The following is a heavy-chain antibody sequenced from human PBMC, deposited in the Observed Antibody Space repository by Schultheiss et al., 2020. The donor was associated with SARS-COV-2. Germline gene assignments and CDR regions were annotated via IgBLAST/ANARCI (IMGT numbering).Heavy chain of an antibody. CDR2: ISSSGSTI. Sequence: GGSLRLSCAASGFTFSSYEMNWVRQAPGKGLEWVSYISSSGSTIYYADSVKGRFTISRDNAKNSLYLQMNSLRAEDTAVYYCASRGKLGFGELFGGRDYYYYGMDVWGQGTTVTVSS. V-gene: IGHV3-48*03. CDR3: ASRGKLGFGELFGGRDYYYYGMDV. J-gene: IGHJ6*02. CDR1: GFTFSSYE. D-gene: IGHD3-10*01.